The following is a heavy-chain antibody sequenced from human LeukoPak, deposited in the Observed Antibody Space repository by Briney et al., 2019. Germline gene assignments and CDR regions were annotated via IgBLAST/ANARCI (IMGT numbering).Heavy chain of an antibody. V-gene: IGHV4-31*03. CDR3: ARDRPITMVRDAPPSYDMDV. J-gene: IGHJ6*02. CDR2: IYYSGST. Sequence: SETLSLTCTVSGGSISSGNSYWSWIRQHPGQGLEWIGYIYYSGSTYYNPSLKSRVTISVDTSKNQFSLKLSSVTAADTAVYYCARDRPITMVRDAPPSYDMDVWGQGTTVTVSS. CDR1: GGSISSGNSY. D-gene: IGHD3-10*01.